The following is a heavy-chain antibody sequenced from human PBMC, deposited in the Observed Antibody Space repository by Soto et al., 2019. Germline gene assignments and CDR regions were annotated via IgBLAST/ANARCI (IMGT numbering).Heavy chain of an antibody. Sequence: QVQLVQSGAEEKKPGASVKVSCKASGYTFTSYAMHWVRQAPGQRLEWMGWINAGNGNTKYSQKFQGRVTITRDTSASTAYMGLSSRRSEDTAVYYCARAWVVVTAPDYWGQGTLVTVSS. CDR3: ARAWVVVTAPDY. J-gene: IGHJ4*02. D-gene: IGHD2-21*02. V-gene: IGHV1-3*05. CDR2: INAGNGNT. CDR1: GYTFTSYA.